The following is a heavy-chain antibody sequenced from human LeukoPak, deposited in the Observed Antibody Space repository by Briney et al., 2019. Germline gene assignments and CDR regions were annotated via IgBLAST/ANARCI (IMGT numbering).Heavy chain of an antibody. CDR2: IYHSGNT. D-gene: IGHD2-2*02. Sequence: PSETLSLTCSVSGYPISSGYYWGWIRQPPGKGLEWIGSIYHSGNTYDNPSLKSRLIISVDTSKNQFSLKLTSVTAADTAVYYCARNRYPGVYFDYWGQGTLATVSS. CDR3: ARNRYPGVYFDY. CDR1: GYPISSGYY. V-gene: IGHV4-38-2*02. J-gene: IGHJ4*02.